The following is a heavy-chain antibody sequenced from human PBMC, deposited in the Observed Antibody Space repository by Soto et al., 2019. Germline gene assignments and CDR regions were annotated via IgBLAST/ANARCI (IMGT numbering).Heavy chain of an antibody. D-gene: IGHD3-22*01. CDR2: ISWNSGSI. Sequence: GGSLRLSCAASGFTFDDYAMHWARQPPEKGLEWVSDISWNSGSIGYADSVKGRFTISRDNAKNSLYLQMNSLRAEDTALYYCAKDRYYYDSSGYPTGLDYWGQGTLVTVSS. J-gene: IGHJ4*02. CDR1: GFTFDDYA. V-gene: IGHV3-9*01. CDR3: AKDRYYYDSSGYPTGLDY.